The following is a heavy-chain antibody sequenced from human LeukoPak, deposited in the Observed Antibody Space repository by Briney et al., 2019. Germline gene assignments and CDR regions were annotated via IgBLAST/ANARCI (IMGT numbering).Heavy chain of an antibody. CDR2: MNPNSGNT. Sequence: ASVKVSCKASGYTFTSYDINWVRQATGQGLKWMGWMNPNSGNTGYAQKFQGRVTMTRNTSISTAYMELSSLRSEDTAVYYCASGVDDFWSGHYGMDVWGQGTTVTVSS. CDR1: GYTFTSYD. D-gene: IGHD3-3*01. V-gene: IGHV1-8*01. J-gene: IGHJ6*02. CDR3: ASGVDDFWSGHYGMDV.